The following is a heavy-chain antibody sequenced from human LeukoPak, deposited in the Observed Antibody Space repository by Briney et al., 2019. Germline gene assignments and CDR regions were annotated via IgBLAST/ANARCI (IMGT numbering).Heavy chain of an antibody. CDR1: GFIFSSYA. D-gene: IGHD3-16*01. CDR2: ISYDGSNK. J-gene: IGHJ4*02. Sequence: GRSLRLSCAASGFIFSSYAMHWVRQAPGKGLEWVAVISYDGSNKYYADSVKGRFTISRDNSKNTLYLQMNSLRAEDTAVYYCARDKEESYGYFDYWGQGTLVTVSS. V-gene: IGHV3-30*04. CDR3: ARDKEESYGYFDY.